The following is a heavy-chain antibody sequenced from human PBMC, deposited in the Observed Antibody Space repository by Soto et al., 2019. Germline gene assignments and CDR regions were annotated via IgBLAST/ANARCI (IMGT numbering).Heavy chain of an antibody. V-gene: IGHV1-69*13. CDR2: IIPIFGTA. D-gene: IGHD3-10*01. J-gene: IGHJ6*02. CDR3: ARVPRIYMGRGVTNYYYYGMDV. Sequence: ASVKVSCKASGGTFSSYAISWVRQAPGQGLEWMGGIIPIFGTANYAQKFQGRVTITADESTSTAYMELSSLRSEDTAVYYCARVPRIYMGRGVTNYYYYGMDVWGQGTTVTVSS. CDR1: GGTFSSYA.